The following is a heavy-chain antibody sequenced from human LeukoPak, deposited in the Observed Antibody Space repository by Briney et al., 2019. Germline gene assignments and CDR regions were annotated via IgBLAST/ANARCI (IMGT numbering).Heavy chain of an antibody. CDR3: ARRFGRTTDY. J-gene: IGHJ4*02. CDR2: IYPGDSDN. CDR1: GYIFTNNW. Sequence: GESLKISCKGSGYIFTNNWIAWVRQMSGKGLEWMGTIYPGDSDNRYSSSFQGQVTISADKSISTAYLQWSSLKASDTAMYYCARRFGRTTDYWGQGTLVTVSS. D-gene: IGHD1-1*01. V-gene: IGHV5-51*01.